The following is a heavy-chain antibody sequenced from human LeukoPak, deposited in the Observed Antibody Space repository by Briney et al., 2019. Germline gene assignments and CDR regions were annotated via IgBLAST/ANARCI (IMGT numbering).Heavy chain of an antibody. V-gene: IGHV5-51*01. D-gene: IGHD3-10*01. CDR3: ARRGESDYYYGSGSYYSDY. CDR2: IYPGDPDT. Sequence: GESLKIPCKGSGYSFTSYWIGWVRQMPGKGLEWMGIIYPGDPDTRYSPSFQGQVTISADKSISTAYLQWSSLKASDTAMYYCARRGESDYYYGSGSYYSDYWGQGTLVTVSS. J-gene: IGHJ4*02. CDR1: GYSFTSYW.